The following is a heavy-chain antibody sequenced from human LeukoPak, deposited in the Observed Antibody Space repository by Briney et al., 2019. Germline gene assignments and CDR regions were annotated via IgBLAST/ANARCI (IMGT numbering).Heavy chain of an antibody. V-gene: IGHV3-30*18. CDR1: GFTFGTYA. CDR3: AKDVSWNWFDP. Sequence: GGSLRLSCAASGFTFGTYAMHWVSQAPGKGLEWVAVISYDGSNKYYADSVKGRFTISRDNSKNTLYLQMNTLRAEDTAVYYCAKDVSWNWFDPWGQGTLVTVSS. J-gene: IGHJ5*02. CDR2: ISYDGSNK.